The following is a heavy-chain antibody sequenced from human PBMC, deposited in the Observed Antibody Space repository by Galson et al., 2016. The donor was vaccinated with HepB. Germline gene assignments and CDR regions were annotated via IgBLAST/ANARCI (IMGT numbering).Heavy chain of an antibody. J-gene: IGHJ4*02. CDR3: AKTLIPTNQYFFNS. Sequence: SETLSLTCTVSGASVSSSSWWGWIRQPPGKGLERLASLSDTGTTDYNPSLRSRVTISADTSKNHFSLRLSSVTAADTAVYYCAKTLIPTNQYFFNSWGQGTLVTVSS. CDR2: LSDTGTT. CDR1: GASVSSSSW. D-gene: IGHD2-21*01. V-gene: IGHV4-39*02.